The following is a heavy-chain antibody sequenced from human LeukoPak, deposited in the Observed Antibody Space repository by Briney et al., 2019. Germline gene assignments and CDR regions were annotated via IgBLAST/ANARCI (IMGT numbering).Heavy chain of an antibody. Sequence: SETLSLTCSVSGGSISSHYWSWIRQHPGKGLEWIGYIYYSGSTKYNPSLKSRVTISVDTSKNQFSLKLSSVTAADTAVYYCARGGTTVTPGLLWFDPWGQGTLVTASS. CDR3: ARGGTTVTPGLLWFDP. CDR1: GGSISSHY. J-gene: IGHJ5*02. D-gene: IGHD4-17*01. CDR2: IYYSGST. V-gene: IGHV4-59*11.